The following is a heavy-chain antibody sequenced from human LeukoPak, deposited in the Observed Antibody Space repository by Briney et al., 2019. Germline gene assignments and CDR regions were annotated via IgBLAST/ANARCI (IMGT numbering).Heavy chain of an antibody. J-gene: IGHJ5*02. CDR3: AKNPHYYDSSGYYYLSWFDP. Sequence: GGSLRLSRAASGFTFSSYAMSWVRQAPGKGLEWVSAISGSGGSTYYADSVKGRFTISRDNSKNTLYLQMNSLRAEDTAVYYCAKNPHYYDSSGYYYLSWFDPWGQGTLVTVSS. CDR1: GFTFSSYA. V-gene: IGHV3-23*01. D-gene: IGHD3-22*01. CDR2: ISGSGGST.